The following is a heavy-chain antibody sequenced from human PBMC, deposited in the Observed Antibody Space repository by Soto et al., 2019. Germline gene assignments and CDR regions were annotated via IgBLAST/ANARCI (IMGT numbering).Heavy chain of an antibody. CDR3: AHSLTTTVTTDAFDI. V-gene: IGHV2-5*02. D-gene: IGHD4-17*01. J-gene: IGHJ3*02. CDR1: GFSLSTSGVG. Sequence: QITLKESGPPLVKPTQTLTLTCTFSGFSLSTSGVGVGWIRQPPGKALEWLALIYWDDDKRYSPSLKSRLTITKDTSKNQVVLTMTNMDPVDTATYYCAHSLTTTVTTDAFDIWGQGTMVTVSS. CDR2: IYWDDDK.